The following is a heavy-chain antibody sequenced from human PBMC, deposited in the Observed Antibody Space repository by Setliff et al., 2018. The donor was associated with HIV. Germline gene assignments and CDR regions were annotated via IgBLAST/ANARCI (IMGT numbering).Heavy chain of an antibody. D-gene: IGHD4-17*01. CDR3: AKGAGFYGDYTFDH. V-gene: IGHV4-59*11. CDR2: IYSTGST. J-gene: IGHJ4*02. Sequence: SETLSLTCTASGPSIKIHYWSWIRQSPGKGFEWIGYIYSTGSTNYNPSLQSRVTISMVASRNQFSLKVTSVTAADTAVYYCAKGAGFYGDYTFDHWGQGRQVTVSS. CDR1: GPSIKIHY.